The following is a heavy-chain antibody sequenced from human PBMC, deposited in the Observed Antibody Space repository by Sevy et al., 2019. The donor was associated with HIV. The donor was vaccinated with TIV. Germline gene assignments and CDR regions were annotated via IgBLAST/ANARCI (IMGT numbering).Heavy chain of an antibody. V-gene: IGHV4-39*01. D-gene: IGHD3-3*01. CDR1: GGSISSSSYY. CDR2: IYYSGST. CDR3: ARHPPFPPPYYDFWSGFYGMDV. Sequence: SETLCLTCTVSGGSISSSSYYWGWIRQPPGKGLEWIGSIYYSGSTYYNPSLKSRVTISVDTSKNQFSLKLSSVTAADTAVYYCARHPPFPPPYYDFWSGFYGMDVWGQGTTVTVSS. J-gene: IGHJ6*02.